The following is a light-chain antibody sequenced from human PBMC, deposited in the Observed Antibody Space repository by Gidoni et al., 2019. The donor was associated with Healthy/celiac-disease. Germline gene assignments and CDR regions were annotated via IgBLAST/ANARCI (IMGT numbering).Light chain of an antibody. CDR1: TLGDKY. Sequence: SYELTQPPSVSVSPGQTASITCSGDTLGDKYACWYQQKPGQSPVLVIYQDSKRPSGIPERFSGSTSGNPATLTISGTQAMDEADYYCQAWDSSTVVFGGGTKLTVL. CDR3: QAWDSSTVV. J-gene: IGLJ2*01. V-gene: IGLV3-1*01. CDR2: QDS.